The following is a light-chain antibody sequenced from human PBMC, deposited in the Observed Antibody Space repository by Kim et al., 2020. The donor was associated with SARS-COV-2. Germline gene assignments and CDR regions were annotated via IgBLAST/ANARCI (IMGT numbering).Light chain of an antibody. J-gene: IGKJ4*01. CDR1: QSVSSSY. Sequence: SPGERASLSCRAIQSVSSSYLAWYQQKPGQAPRLLIYGASSRATGIPDRFSGSVSGTDFTLTISRLEPEDFAVYYCQQYGSSPLTFGGGTKVDIK. CDR3: QQYGSSPLT. CDR2: GAS. V-gene: IGKV3-20*01.